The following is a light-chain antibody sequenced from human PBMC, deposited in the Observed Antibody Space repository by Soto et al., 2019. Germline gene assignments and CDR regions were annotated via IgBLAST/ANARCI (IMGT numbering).Light chain of an antibody. J-gene: IGLJ1*01. CDR2: EVT. Sequence: QSVLTQPASVSGSPGQSIAISCTGTFSDVGGYDYVSWYQQHPDKAPKLMIYEVTKRPSGVSNRFSGSKSGNTASLTISGVQPGGEAYYYFSLQTSGRTRGLGSGTKLTVL. CDR1: FSDVGGYDY. V-gene: IGLV2-14*01. CDR3: SLQTSGRTRG.